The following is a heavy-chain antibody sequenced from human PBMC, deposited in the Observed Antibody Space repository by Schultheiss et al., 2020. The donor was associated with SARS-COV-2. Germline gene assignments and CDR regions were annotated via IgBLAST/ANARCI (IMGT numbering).Heavy chain of an antibody. CDR3: VRTILLWFGELFDFDY. CDR2: ISSDGSST. Sequence: GGSLRLSCAASGFTFSNYWMHWVRQAPGKGLAWVSRISSDGSSTRYADSVKGRFTISRDNAKNTLYLEMNSLRAEDTAVYYCVRTILLWFGELFDFDYWGQGTLVTVSS. CDR1: GFTFSNYW. J-gene: IGHJ4*02. D-gene: IGHD3-10*01. V-gene: IGHV3-74*01.